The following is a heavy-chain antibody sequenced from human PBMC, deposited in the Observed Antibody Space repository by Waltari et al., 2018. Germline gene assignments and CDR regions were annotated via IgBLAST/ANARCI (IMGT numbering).Heavy chain of an antibody. D-gene: IGHD4-17*01. Sequence: QVQLQQWGAGLWKPSETLSLTCAVYGGSLSGYYWSWIRQPPGKGLEWIGEINHSGSTNYNPSLKSRVTISVDTSKNQFSLKLSSVTAADTAVYYCARDPYYGGNSETDYWGQGTLVTVSS. CDR2: INHSGST. V-gene: IGHV4-34*01. CDR3: ARDPYYGGNSETDY. CDR1: GGSLSGYY. J-gene: IGHJ4*02.